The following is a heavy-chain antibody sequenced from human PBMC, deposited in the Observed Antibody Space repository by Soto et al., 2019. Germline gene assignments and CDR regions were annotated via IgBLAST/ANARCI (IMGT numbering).Heavy chain of an antibody. CDR2: IKSKTDGGTT. V-gene: IGHV3-15*01. D-gene: IGHD3-16*02. J-gene: IGHJ6*03. Sequence: PGGSLRLSCAASGFTFSNAWMSWVRQAPGKGLEWVGRIKSKTDGGTTDYAAPVKGRFTISRDDSKNTLYLQMNSLKTEDTAVYYCTTDGRRGDMITFGGVIAPWDYYYYMDVWGKGTTVTVSS. CDR3: TTDGRRGDMITFGGVIAPWDYYYYMDV. CDR1: GFTFSNAW.